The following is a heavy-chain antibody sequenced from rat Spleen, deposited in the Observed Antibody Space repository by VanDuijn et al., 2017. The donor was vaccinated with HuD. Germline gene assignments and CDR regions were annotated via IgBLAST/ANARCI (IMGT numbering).Heavy chain of an antibody. D-gene: IGHD5-1*01. CDR3: ARHGSLDY. J-gene: IGHJ2*01. V-gene: IGHV5-19*01. CDR1: GFTFNNYW. CDR2: ISPTGATT. Sequence: EVQLVESGGGLVQPGRSLKLSCAASGFTFNNYWMSWIRQAPTQGLEWVASISPTGATTNYRDSVKGRFTISRDNAESTLFLQMDSLRSEDTATYYCARHGSLDYWGQGVMVTVSS.